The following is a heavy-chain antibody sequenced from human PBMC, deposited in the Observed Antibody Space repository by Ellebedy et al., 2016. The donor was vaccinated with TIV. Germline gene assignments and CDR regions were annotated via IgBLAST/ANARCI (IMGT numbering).Heavy chain of an antibody. V-gene: IGHV1-18*01. D-gene: IGHD2-21*01. CDR3: ARLLIDYYYYYMDV. Sequence: ASVKVSCXASGYTFTSYGISWVRQAPGQGLEWMGWISAYNGNTNYAQKLQGRVTMTTDTSTSTAYMELRSLRSDDTAVYYCARLLIDYYYYYMDVWGKGTTVTVSS. CDR2: ISAYNGNT. CDR1: GYTFTSYG. J-gene: IGHJ6*03.